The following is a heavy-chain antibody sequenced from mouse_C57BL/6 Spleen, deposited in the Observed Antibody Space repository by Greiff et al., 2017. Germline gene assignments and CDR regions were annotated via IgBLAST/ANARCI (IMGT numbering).Heavy chain of an antibody. CDR1: GYTFTDYY. J-gene: IGHJ4*01. V-gene: IGHV1-19*01. CDR3: ARRESPYAMDY. CDR2: INPYNGGT. Sequence: VQLKQSGPVLVKPGASVKMSCKASGYTFTDYYMNWVKQSHGKSLEWIGVINPYNGGTSYNQKFKGKATLTVDKSSSTAYMELNSLTSEDSAVYYCARRESPYAMDYWGQGTSVTVSS.